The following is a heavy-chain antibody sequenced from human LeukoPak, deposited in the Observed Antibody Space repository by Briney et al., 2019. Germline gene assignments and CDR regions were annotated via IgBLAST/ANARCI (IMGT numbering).Heavy chain of an antibody. D-gene: IGHD3-22*01. V-gene: IGHV4-34*11. Sequence: SETLSLTCAVYGGSFSGYYWSWIRQPPGKGLEWIGYIYYSGSTKYNPSLKSRVTMSVDTSRNQFSLKLSSVTAADTAVYYCARGGLENGYHSNDGFDIWGQGTMVTVS. J-gene: IGHJ3*02. CDR1: GGSFSGYY. CDR2: IYYSGST. CDR3: ARGGLENGYHSNDGFDI.